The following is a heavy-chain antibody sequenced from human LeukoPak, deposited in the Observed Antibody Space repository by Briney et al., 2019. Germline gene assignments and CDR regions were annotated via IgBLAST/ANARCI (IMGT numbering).Heavy chain of an antibody. Sequence: GGSLRLSCAASGFTFSSYTINCVRQAPGKGLEWVSSISSGSTNIYYADSVKGRFTISGDNAKNSLYLQMNSLRDEDTAVYYCARGGDSDYAFDYWGQGTLVTVSS. D-gene: IGHD4-17*01. V-gene: IGHV3-21*01. J-gene: IGHJ4*02. CDR3: ARGGDSDYAFDY. CDR2: ISSGSTNI. CDR1: GFTFSSYT.